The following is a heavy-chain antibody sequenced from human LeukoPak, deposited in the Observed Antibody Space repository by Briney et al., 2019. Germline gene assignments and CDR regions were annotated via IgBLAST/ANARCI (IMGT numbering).Heavy chain of an antibody. D-gene: IGHD2-2*02. CDR3: ARRGYCSSTSCYITWFDP. V-gene: IGHV5-51*01. CDR2: IYPGDSDT. CDR1: GYSFTSYW. Sequence: GESLQISCQGSGYSFTSYWIGWVRQMPGKGLEWMGIIYPGDSDTRYSPSFQGQVTISADKSISTAYLQWSSLKASDTAMYYCARRGYCSSTSCYITWFDPWGQGTLVTVSS. J-gene: IGHJ5*02.